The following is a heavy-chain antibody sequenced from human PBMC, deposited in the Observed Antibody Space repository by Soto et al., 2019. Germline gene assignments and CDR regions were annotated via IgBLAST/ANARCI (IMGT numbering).Heavy chain of an antibody. CDR1: GGTFSSYA. CDR2: IIPIFGTA. CDR3: ARELIGYCSGGSCYGMDV. V-gene: IGHV1-69*12. D-gene: IGHD2-15*01. J-gene: IGHJ6*02. Sequence: QVQLVQSGADVKKPGSSVKVSCKASGGTFSSYAISWVRQAPGQGLEWMGGIIPIFGTANYAQKFQGRVTITADESTSTAYMELSSLRSEDTAVYYCARELIGYCSGGSCYGMDVWCQGTTVTVSS.